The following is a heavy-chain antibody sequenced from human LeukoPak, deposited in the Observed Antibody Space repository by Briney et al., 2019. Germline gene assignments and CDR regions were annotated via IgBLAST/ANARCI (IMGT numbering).Heavy chain of an antibody. Sequence: PGGSLRLSCAASGFAFSSYAMHWVRQAPGKGLEWVALISYDGTNKYYADSVKGRFTISRDNSKNTLYLQMNSLRAEDTAVYYCAKDLPPIAVAGFFDYWGQGTLVTVSS. CDR1: GFAFSSYA. D-gene: IGHD6-19*01. V-gene: IGHV3-30*04. CDR3: AKDLPPIAVAGFFDY. CDR2: ISYDGTNK. J-gene: IGHJ4*02.